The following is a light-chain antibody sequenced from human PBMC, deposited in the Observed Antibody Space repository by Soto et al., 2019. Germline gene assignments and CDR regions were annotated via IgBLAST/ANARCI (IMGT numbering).Light chain of an antibody. V-gene: IGKV3D-20*01. CDR3: QQYGSSPIT. CDR1: QGVSSSF. CDR2: DAS. J-gene: IGKJ5*01. Sequence: EIVLTQSPATLSLSAGERATLSCGASQGVSSSFLAWYQQKPGLAPRLLIYDASSRATGIPDRFSGSGSGTDFTLTISRLEPEDFAVYYCQQYGSSPITFGQGTRLEIK.